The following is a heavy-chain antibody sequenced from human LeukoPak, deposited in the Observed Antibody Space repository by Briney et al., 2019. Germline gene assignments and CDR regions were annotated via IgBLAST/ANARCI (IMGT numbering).Heavy chain of an antibody. CDR2: FFHSGST. Sequence: PSETLSLTCTVSVYSISSGYYWGWIRQPPGKELEWIGTFFHSGSTYYNPSLKSRDTISVDTSKNQFSLKLSSVTAADTAVYYCARDRGNLQHWGQGTLVTVSS. J-gene: IGHJ1*01. CDR3: ARDRGNLQH. D-gene: IGHD1-14*01. CDR1: VYSISSGYY. V-gene: IGHV4-38-2*02.